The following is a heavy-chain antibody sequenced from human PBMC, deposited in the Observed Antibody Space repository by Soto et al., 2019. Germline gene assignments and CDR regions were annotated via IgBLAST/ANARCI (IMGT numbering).Heavy chain of an antibody. J-gene: IGHJ6*02. V-gene: IGHV6-1*01. CDR3: ARDPSGWYKIADYYYYYGMDV. D-gene: IGHD6-19*01. CDR2: TYYRSKWYN. CDR1: GDSVSSNSAA. Sequence: HSQTLSLTCAISGDSVSSNSAAWNWIRQSPSRGLEWLGRTYYRSKWYNDYAVSVKSRITINPDTSKNQFSLQLNSVTPEDTAVYYCARDPSGWYKIADYYYYYGMDVWGQGTTVTVSS.